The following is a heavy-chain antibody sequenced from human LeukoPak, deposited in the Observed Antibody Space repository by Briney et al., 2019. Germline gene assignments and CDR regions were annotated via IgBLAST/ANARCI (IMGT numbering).Heavy chain of an antibody. Sequence: PGGSLRLSCAASGFTFSSYSMNWVRQAPGKGLKWVSSISSSSSYIYYADSVKGRFTISRDNAKNSLYLQMNSLRAEDTAVYYCARGGIYTVTTSYDYWGQGTLVTVSS. D-gene: IGHD4-17*01. J-gene: IGHJ4*02. V-gene: IGHV3-21*01. CDR2: ISSSSSYI. CDR1: GFTFSSYS. CDR3: ARGGIYTVTTSYDY.